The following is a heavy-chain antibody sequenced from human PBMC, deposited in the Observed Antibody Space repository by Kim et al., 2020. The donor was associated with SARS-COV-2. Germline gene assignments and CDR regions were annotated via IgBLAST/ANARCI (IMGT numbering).Heavy chain of an antibody. Sequence: GGSLRLSCAASGFTFSSYSMNWVRQAPGKGLEWVSSISSSSSYIYYADSVKGRFTISRDNAKNSLYLQMNSLRAEDTAVYYCAITPKWELLPLGIDYWGQGTLVTVSS. V-gene: IGHV3-21*04. D-gene: IGHD1-26*01. CDR2: ISSSSSYI. CDR1: GFTFSSYS. CDR3: AITPKWELLPLGIDY. J-gene: IGHJ4*02.